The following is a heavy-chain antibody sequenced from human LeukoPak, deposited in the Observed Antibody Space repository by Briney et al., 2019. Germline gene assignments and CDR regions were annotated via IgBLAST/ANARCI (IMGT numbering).Heavy chain of an antibody. V-gene: IGHV3-9*01. Sequence: PGGSLRLSCAASGFTVNSNYMNWVRQAPGKGLEWVSGISWNSGSIGYADSVRGRFTISRDNAKNSLYLQMNSLRAEDTALYYCAKDIGFGGSDYWGQGTLVTVSS. CDR3: AKDIGFGGSDY. J-gene: IGHJ4*02. CDR1: GFTVNSNY. D-gene: IGHD3-10*01. CDR2: ISWNSGSI.